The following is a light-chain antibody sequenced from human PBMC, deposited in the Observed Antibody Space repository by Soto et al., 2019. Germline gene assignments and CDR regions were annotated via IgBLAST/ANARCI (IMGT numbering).Light chain of an antibody. V-gene: IGKV3D-20*02. CDR1: QVVDSNY. CDR3: QQRSNWPLIT. Sequence: EIVLTQSPGTLSLSPWERATLSCKAIQVVDSNYLAWYQHKPGQAPRILIFGASGRATGIPDRFSGSGSGTDFTLTISSLEPEDFAVYYCQQRSNWPLITFGQGTRLEI. J-gene: IGKJ5*01. CDR2: GAS.